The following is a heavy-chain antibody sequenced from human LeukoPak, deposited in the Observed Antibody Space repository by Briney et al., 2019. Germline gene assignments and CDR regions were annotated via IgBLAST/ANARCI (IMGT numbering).Heavy chain of an antibody. CDR3: ARDHNWNYGY. CDR1: GYSISSGYY. CDR2: IYHSGST. V-gene: IGHV4-38-2*02. D-gene: IGHD1-7*01. J-gene: IGHJ4*02. Sequence: SETLSLTCTVSGYSISSGYYWGWIRQPPGKGLEWIGSIYHSGSTYYNPSIKSRVTISVDTSKNQFSLKLSSVTAADTAVYYCARDHNWNYGYWGQGTLVTVSS.